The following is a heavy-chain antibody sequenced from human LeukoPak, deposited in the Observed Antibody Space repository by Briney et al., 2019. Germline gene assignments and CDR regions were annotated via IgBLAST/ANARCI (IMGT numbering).Heavy chain of an antibody. J-gene: IGHJ4*02. V-gene: IGHV1-69*13. CDR3: ARARRKYCGGDCFLYYFDY. Sequence: SVKVSCKASGGTFSSYAISWVRQAPGQGLEWMGGIIPIFGTANYAQKFQGRVTITADESTSTAYMELSSLRSEDTAVYYCARARRKYCGGDCFLYYFDYWGQGTLVTVSS. CDR1: GGTFSSYA. CDR2: IIPIFGTA. D-gene: IGHD2-21*02.